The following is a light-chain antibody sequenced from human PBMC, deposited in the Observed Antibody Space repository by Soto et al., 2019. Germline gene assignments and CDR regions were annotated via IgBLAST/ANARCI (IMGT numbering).Light chain of an antibody. CDR1: SGHSSYA. CDR3: QTWGTEFSVV. V-gene: IGLV4-69*01. Sequence: QPVLPQSPSASASLGASVKLTCTLSSGHSSYAIAWHQQQPEKGPRYLMKLNSDGSHNKGDGIPDRFSGSSSGAERYLTISSLQSEDEADYYCQTWGTEFSVVFGGGTKVTVL. J-gene: IGLJ2*01. CDR2: LNSDGSH.